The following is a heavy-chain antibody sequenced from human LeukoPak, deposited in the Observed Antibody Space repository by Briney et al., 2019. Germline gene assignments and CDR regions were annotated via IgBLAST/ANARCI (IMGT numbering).Heavy chain of an antibody. Sequence: GGSLRLSCAASGFTFSDYYMSWIRQAPGKGLEWVSYISSSGSTIYYADSVKGRFTISRDNAKNSLYLQMNSLRAEDTAVYYCASLPTMVRGVITFYAFDIWGQGTMVTVSS. CDR2: ISSSGSTI. D-gene: IGHD3-10*01. CDR1: GFTFSDYY. J-gene: IGHJ3*02. CDR3: ASLPTMVRGVITFYAFDI. V-gene: IGHV3-11*04.